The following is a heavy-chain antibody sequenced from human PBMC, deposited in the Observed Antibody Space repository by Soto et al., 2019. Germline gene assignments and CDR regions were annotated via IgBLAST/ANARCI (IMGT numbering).Heavy chain of an antibody. D-gene: IGHD1-1*01. V-gene: IGHV4-31*02. CDR2: IYYSGNT. Sequence: QVRLQEWGPGLVKPSQTLSLKCSVSCGSITTGGRYLSWIRPLPGTGLEWIGDIYYSGNTYYNASLKSRVTISVEAAKNPFSLKLSSVTAADTAVYYFAQALVFTGGDVFGIWGQGRLVTVAS. CDR1: CGSITTGGRY. CDR3: AQALVFTGGDVFGI. J-gene: IGHJ3*02.